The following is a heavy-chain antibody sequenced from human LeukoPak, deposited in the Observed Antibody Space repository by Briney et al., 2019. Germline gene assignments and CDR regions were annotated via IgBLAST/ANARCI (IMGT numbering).Heavy chain of an antibody. V-gene: IGHV4-39*07. J-gene: IGHJ4*02. Sequence: PSETLSLTCTVSGGFISSSSYYWGWIREPPVKGLEGIGRTYYSGSMYYNPTLKSPVTISVDTSKKQCSLKLSSVTAADTAVYYCSRADTYYYDSSGYYFDDWGQGTLVTVSS. CDR2: TYYSGSM. D-gene: IGHD3-22*01. CDR3: SRADTYYYDSSGYYFDD. CDR1: GGFISSSSYY.